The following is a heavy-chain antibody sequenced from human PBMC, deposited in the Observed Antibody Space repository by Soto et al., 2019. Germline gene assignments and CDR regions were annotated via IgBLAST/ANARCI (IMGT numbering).Heavy chain of an antibody. Sequence: EVQLVESGGGLVQPGGSLRLSCAASGFTFSSYSMNWVRQAPGKGLEWVSYISSSSSTIYYADSVKGRFTISRDNAKNSLYLQMNSLRDEDTAVYYCARDPGRGYRYGQNFDYWGQGTLVTVSS. V-gene: IGHV3-48*02. J-gene: IGHJ4*02. CDR1: GFTFSSYS. D-gene: IGHD5-18*01. CDR2: ISSSSSTI. CDR3: ARDPGRGYRYGQNFDY.